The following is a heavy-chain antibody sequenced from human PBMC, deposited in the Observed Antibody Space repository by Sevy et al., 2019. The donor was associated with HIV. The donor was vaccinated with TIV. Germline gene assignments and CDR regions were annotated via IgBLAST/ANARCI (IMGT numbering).Heavy chain of an antibody. J-gene: IGHJ6*02. CDR2: ISSSGSTI. V-gene: IGHV3-11*01. Sequence: GGSLRLSCAASGFTFSDYYMSWIRQAPGKGLEWVSYISSSGSTIYYADSVKGRFTISRDNAKNSLYLQMNSLRAEDTAVYYCARERITAAGTGSFYYYHGMDVWGQGTTVTVSS. CDR3: ARERITAAGTGSFYYYHGMDV. CDR1: GFTFSDYY. D-gene: IGHD6-13*01.